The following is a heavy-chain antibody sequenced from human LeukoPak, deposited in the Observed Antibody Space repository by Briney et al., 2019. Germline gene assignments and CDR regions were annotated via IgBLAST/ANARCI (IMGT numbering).Heavy chain of an antibody. V-gene: IGHV3-21*01. D-gene: IGHD6-19*01. Sequence: GGSLRLSCAASGFTFTPFTMNWVRQAPGKGLEWVASISGTGTYIYYADSMKGRFTISRDNGKKSLCLQMNSLTADDTAVYYCARGLVVTGTLDSWGQGTLVTVSS. CDR3: ARGLVVTGTLDS. CDR1: GFTFTPFT. CDR2: ISGTGTYI. J-gene: IGHJ4*02.